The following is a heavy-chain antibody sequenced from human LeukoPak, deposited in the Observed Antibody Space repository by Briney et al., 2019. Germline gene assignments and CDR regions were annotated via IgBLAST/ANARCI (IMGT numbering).Heavy chain of an antibody. J-gene: IGHJ3*02. CDR3: ARAKYDSSGYYYSGFDI. V-gene: IGHV3-11*04. D-gene: IGHD3-22*01. CDR2: ITSSGSSM. CDR1: GFTFSDYY. Sequence: PGGSLRLSCAASGFTFSDYYMGWIHQAPGKGLEWVSYITSSGSSMYYADSVKGRFTMSRDNAKKSLYLQMNSLRAEDTAVYYCARAKYDSSGYYYSGFDIWGQGTMVTVSS.